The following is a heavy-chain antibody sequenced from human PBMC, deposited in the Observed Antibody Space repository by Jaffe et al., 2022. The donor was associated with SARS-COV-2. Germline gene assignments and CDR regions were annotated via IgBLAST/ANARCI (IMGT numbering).Heavy chain of an antibody. J-gene: IGHJ4*02. CDR2: IYYSGST. CDR3: ARRLYSGYVLYFDY. D-gene: IGHD5-12*01. CDR1: GGSISSSSYY. Sequence: QLQLQESGPGLVKPSETLSLTCTVSGGSISSSSYYWGWIRQPPGKGLEWIGSIYYSGSTYYNPSLKSRVTISVDTSKNQFSLKLSSVTAADTAVYYCARRLYSGYVLYFDYWGQGTLVTVSS. V-gene: IGHV4-39*01.